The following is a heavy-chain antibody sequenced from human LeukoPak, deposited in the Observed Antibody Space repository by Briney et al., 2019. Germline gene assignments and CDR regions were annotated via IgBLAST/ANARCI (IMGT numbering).Heavy chain of an antibody. CDR1: GGTFSSYA. V-gene: IGHV1-69*04. Sequence: GASAKVSCKASGGTFSSYAISWVRQAPGQGLEWMGRIIPILGIANYAQKFQGRVTITADKSTSTAYMELSSLRSEDTAVYYCARARIGGVKDYYYYGMDVWGQGTTVTVSS. CDR2: IIPILGIA. CDR3: ARARIGGVKDYYYYGMDV. D-gene: IGHD3-16*01. J-gene: IGHJ6*02.